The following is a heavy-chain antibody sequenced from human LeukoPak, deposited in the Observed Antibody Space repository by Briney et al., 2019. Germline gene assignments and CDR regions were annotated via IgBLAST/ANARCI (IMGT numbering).Heavy chain of an antibody. J-gene: IGHJ4*02. V-gene: IGHV4-59*01. CDR1: GDSISIYY. D-gene: IGHD1-26*01. CDR3: ARVFHSGSYFDY. Sequence: SETLSLTCSVSGDSISIYYWSWIRQPPGKGLEWIGYIYNSGSTNYNPSLKSRVTISVDTSKNQFSLKLSSVTAADTAVYYCARVFHSGSYFDYWGQGTLVTVSS. CDR2: IYNSGST.